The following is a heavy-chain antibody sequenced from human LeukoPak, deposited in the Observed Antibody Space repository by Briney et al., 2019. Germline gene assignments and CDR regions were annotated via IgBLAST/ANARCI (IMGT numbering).Heavy chain of an antibody. CDR2: INQGGSEK. D-gene: IGHD2-21*02. CDR3: ARDVGDL. CDR1: GFTFSTYW. J-gene: IGHJ4*02. Sequence: GGSLRLSCAPSGFTFSTYWMGWVRQAPGKGLEWLANINQGGSEKYYVDSVKGRFTISRDNAKNSLFLQMNSLRAEDTAVYYCARDVGDLWGQGTLVTGSS. V-gene: IGHV3-7*01.